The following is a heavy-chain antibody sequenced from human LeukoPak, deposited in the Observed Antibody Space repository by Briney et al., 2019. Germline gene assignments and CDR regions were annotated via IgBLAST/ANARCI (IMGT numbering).Heavy chain of an antibody. V-gene: IGHV3-20*04. CDR2: INWNGGST. Sequence: GGYLRLSCAASGFTFDDYGMSWVRQAPGKGLEWVSGINWNGGSTGYADSVEGRFTISRDNAKNSLYLQMNSLRAEDTALYYCARDNYDILTGPDAFDIWGQGTMVTVSS. CDR3: ARDNYDILTGPDAFDI. CDR1: GFTFDDYG. D-gene: IGHD3-9*01. J-gene: IGHJ3*02.